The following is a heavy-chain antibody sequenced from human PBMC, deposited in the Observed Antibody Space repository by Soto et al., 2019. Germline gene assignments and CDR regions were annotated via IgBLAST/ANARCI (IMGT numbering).Heavy chain of an antibody. CDR1: GGLVRSGKYY. J-gene: IGHJ4*02. V-gene: IGHV4-39*07. CDR3: ARDYGAGSYGIDY. CDR2: VYYSGTT. D-gene: IGHD3-10*01. Sequence: SETLALTCTVSGGLVRSGKYYWDWIRQSPGKGLEWIGNVYYSGTTSYNPSLKSRAIVSVDASKNQFSLNLSSVTAADTAVYYCARDYGAGSYGIDYWGQGTLVTVSS.